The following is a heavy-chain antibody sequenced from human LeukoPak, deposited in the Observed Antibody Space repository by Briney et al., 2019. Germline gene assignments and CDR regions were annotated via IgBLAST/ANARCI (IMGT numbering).Heavy chain of an antibody. D-gene: IGHD3-22*01. CDR2: IYWDDDK. V-gene: IGHV2-5*02. Sequence: SGPTLVKPTQTLTLTCTFSGFSLSTTGVGVRWIRQPPGEALEWLALIYWDDDKRYSPSLKSRLTITKDTSKNQVLLTMTNMDPVDTATYFCAHRRGYYDSTGYYSGHFDYWGQGTLVTVSS. CDR3: AHRRGYYDSTGYYSGHFDY. CDR1: GFSLSTTGVG. J-gene: IGHJ4*02.